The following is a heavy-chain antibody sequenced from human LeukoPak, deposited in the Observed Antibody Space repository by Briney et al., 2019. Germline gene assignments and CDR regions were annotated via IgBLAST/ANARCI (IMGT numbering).Heavy chain of an antibody. Sequence: ASVKVSCKASGYTFTRYGISWVRQAPGEGLEWMGWISAKNGDTKYVQKFQGKVTITADESTSTAYMELSSLRSEDTAVYYCADGSRYCSGGSCPDAFDIWGQGTMVTVSS. V-gene: IGHV1-18*01. J-gene: IGHJ3*02. CDR2: ISAKNGDT. CDR1: GYTFTRYG. D-gene: IGHD2-15*01. CDR3: ADGSRYCSGGSCPDAFDI.